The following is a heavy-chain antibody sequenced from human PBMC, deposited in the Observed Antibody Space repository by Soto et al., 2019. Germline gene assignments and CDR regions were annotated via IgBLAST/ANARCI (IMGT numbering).Heavy chain of an antibody. J-gene: IGHJ1*01. CDR2: IYLNGGS. CDR3: VKNGEYSLRY. Sequence: SETLSLTCAVSGGSLGRRDWWSWVRQPPGKGLEWIGQIYLNGGSTYDPSLKTRVAISVDMSKNLLSLELRSVTTADTAVYYCVKNGEYSLRYWGQGALVTVSS. CDR1: GGSLGRRDW. D-gene: IGHD4-17*01. V-gene: IGHV4-4*02.